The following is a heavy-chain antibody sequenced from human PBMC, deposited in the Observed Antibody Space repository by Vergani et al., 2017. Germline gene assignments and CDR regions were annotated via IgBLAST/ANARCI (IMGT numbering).Heavy chain of an antibody. V-gene: IGHV4-39*01. J-gene: IGHJ5*02. CDR2: IYYSGST. D-gene: IGHD5-18*01. CDR3: ARHLDSYGHTLGWFDP. Sequence: QLQLQESGPGLVKPSETLSLTCTVSGGSISSSSYYWGWIRQPPGKGLEWIGSIYYSGSTYYNPSLKSRVTISVDTSKNQFSLKLSSVTAADTAVYHCARHLDSYGHTLGWFDPWGQGTRSPSPQ. CDR1: GGSISSSSYY.